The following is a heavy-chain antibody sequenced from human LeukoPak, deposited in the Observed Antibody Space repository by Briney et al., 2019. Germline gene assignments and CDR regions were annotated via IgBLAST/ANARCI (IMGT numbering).Heavy chain of an antibody. V-gene: IGHV1-46*01. D-gene: IGHD3-22*01. CDR1: GYTFTSYY. CDR2: INPSGGST. CDR3: ARDLGYYYDSSGYYDY. Sequence: ASVKVSCKASGYTFTSYYMHWVRQAPGQGLEWMGIINPSGGSTSYAQKFQGRVTMTRDTSTSTVYMELSSLRSGDTAVYYCARDLGYYYDSSGYYDYWGQGTLVTVYS. J-gene: IGHJ4*02.